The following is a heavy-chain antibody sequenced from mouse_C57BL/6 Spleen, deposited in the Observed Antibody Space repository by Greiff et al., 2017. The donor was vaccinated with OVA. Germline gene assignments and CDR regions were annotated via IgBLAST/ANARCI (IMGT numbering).Heavy chain of an antibody. J-gene: IGHJ2*01. V-gene: IGHV3-6*01. CDR3: ARDLSLFDY. D-gene: IGHD6-2*01. CDR1: GYSITSGYY. CDR2: ISYDGSN. Sequence: EVQLQESGPGLVKPSQSLSLTCSVTGYSITSGYYWNWIRQFPGNKLEWMGYISYDGSNNYNPSLKNRISITRDTSKNQFFLKLNSVTTEDTATYYCARDLSLFDYWGQGTTLTVSS.